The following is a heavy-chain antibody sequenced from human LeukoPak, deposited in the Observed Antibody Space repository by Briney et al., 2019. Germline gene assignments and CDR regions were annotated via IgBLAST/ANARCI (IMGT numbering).Heavy chain of an antibody. Sequence: ASVKVSCKASGYTFTGYYMHWVRQAPGQGLEWMGIINPSGGSTSYAQKFQGRVTMTRDTSTSTVYMELSSLRSEDTAVYYCARDRYKHIVVVTAIRGRLAFDIWGQGTMVTVSS. CDR2: INPSGGST. D-gene: IGHD2-21*02. V-gene: IGHV1-46*01. J-gene: IGHJ3*02. CDR1: GYTFTGYY. CDR3: ARDRYKHIVVVTAIRGRLAFDI.